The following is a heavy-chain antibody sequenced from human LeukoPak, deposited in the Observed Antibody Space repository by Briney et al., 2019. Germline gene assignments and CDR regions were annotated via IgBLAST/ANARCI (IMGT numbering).Heavy chain of an antibody. CDR1: GFTFGDYA. CDR2: ISSSSSTI. D-gene: IGHD6-13*01. V-gene: IGHV3-48*03. Sequence: GGSLRLSCTASGFTFGDYAMSWFRQAPGKGLEWVSYISSSSSTIYYADSVKGRFTISRDNAKNSLYLQMSSLRAEDTAVYYCARVYSSSWYSGYLYMDVWGKGTTVTVSS. J-gene: IGHJ6*03. CDR3: ARVYSSSWYSGYLYMDV.